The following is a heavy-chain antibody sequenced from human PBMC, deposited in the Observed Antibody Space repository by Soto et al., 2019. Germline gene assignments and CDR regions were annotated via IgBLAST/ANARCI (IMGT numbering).Heavy chain of an antibody. Sequence: SETLSLTCAVYGGSFSGYYWSWIRQPPGKGLEWIGEINHSGSTNYNPSLKSRVTISVDTSKNQFSLKVSSVTAADTAVYYCARSSYDILTGYYYYYMDVWGKGTTVTVSS. CDR3: ARSSYDILTGYYYYYMDV. V-gene: IGHV4-34*01. D-gene: IGHD3-9*01. CDR2: INHSGST. J-gene: IGHJ6*03. CDR1: GGSFSGYY.